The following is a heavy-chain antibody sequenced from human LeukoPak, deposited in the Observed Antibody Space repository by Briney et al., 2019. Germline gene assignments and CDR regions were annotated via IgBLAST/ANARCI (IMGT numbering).Heavy chain of an antibody. CDR1: GGSISSGGYY. D-gene: IGHD6-6*01. V-gene: IGHV4-30-2*01. CDR2: IYHSGST. J-gene: IGHJ3*02. CDR3: ARSLEYSSNDAFDI. Sequence: SQTLSLTCTVSGGSISSGGYYWSWIRQPPGKGLEWIGYIYHSGSTYYNPSLKSRVTISVDGSKNQFSLKLSSVTAADTAVYYCARSLEYSSNDAFDIWGQGTMVTVSS.